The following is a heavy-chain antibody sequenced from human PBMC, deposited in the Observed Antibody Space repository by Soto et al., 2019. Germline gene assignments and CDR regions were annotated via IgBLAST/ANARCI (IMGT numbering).Heavy chain of an antibody. Sequence: GGSLRLSCAASGFTFSSYHMDWVRQAPGKGLEWVSYISSASSAIYYADSVKGRFTISRDNAKNSLFLQMNSLRAEDTAVYYCARDLMGYAMDVWGQGTTVTVSS. CDR2: ISSASSAI. V-gene: IGHV3-48*03. J-gene: IGHJ6*02. CDR3: ARDLMGYAMDV. D-gene: IGHD2-8*01. CDR1: GFTFSSYH.